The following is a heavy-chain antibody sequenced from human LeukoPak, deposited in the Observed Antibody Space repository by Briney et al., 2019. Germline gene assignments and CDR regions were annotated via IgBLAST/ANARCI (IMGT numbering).Heavy chain of an antibody. CDR1: GGSISNYY. J-gene: IGHJ6*03. CDR2: IYTSGST. V-gene: IGHV4-4*07. CDR3: AREKGYIYGDYYYYMDV. D-gene: IGHD5-18*01. Sequence: SETLSLTCTVSGGSISNYYYTWIRQPAGKGLDWIGRIYTSGSTNYNPSLKSRVTMSVDTSNNQFSLQLSSVTAADTAVYYCAREKGYIYGDYYYYMDVWGKGTTVTVSS.